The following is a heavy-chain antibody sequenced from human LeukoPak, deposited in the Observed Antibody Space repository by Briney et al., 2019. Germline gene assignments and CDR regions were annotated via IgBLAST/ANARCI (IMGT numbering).Heavy chain of an antibody. J-gene: IGHJ4*02. CDR1: GFSFSSYW. CDR3: EGTYYYDSSDDY. CDR2: ISGSGTST. V-gene: IGHV3-23*01. Sequence: SGGSLRLSCAASGFSFSSYWMSWVRQAPGKGLEWVLAISGSGTSTYYADSVKGRFTISRDNSKNTLYLQMNSLRAEDTAVYYCEGTYYYDSSDDYWGQGTLVTVSS. D-gene: IGHD3-22*01.